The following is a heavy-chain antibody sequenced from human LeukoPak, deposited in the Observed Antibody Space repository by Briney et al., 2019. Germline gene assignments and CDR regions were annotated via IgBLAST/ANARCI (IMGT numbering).Heavy chain of an antibody. J-gene: IGHJ5*01. D-gene: IGHD3-16*01. V-gene: IGHV1-24*01. CDR2: FDPQEGKS. Sequence: ASVKVSCTVSAYSKNEFYRHWVRQAPGKGLEWMGGFDPQEGKSIYAQKFQGRVSMTDDTFADTVFMELRSLTSEDTAVYYCVLYHLREFGVITGFDSWGQGTLVTVSS. CDR3: VLYHLREFGVITGFDS. CDR1: AYSKNEFY.